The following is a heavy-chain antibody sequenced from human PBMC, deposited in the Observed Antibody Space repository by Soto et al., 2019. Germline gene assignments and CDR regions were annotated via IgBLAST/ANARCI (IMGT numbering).Heavy chain of an antibody. CDR1: GYTFTFYY. CDR3: ARGSEVASRQLFDF. J-gene: IGHJ5*01. V-gene: IGHV1-46*01. CDR2: VNPSYGDT. Sequence: QVQLVQSGAEVRKPGASVRISCKASGYTFTFYYIHWVRQAPGQGLEWMGTVNPSYGDTAYSQKLQGGVTLTRDTSPTTVYMDLSSLRSEDTAVYFCARGSEVASRQLFDFWGQGSLVSVSS. D-gene: IGHD6-6*01.